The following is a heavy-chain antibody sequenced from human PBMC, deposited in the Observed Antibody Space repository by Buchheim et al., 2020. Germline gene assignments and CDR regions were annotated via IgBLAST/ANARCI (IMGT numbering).Heavy chain of an antibody. J-gene: IGHJ4*02. V-gene: IGHV3-21*01. CDR2: ISSSSSYI. Sequence: QLVESGGGLVKPGGSLRLSCAASGFTFSSYSMNWVRQAPVKGLEWFSSISSSSSYIYYADSVKGRFTISRDHAKNSLYLQMNRLRAEDTAVYYCARDKGRGRFDYWGQGTL. CDR1: GFTFSSYS. D-gene: IGHD3-16*01. CDR3: ARDKGRGRFDY.